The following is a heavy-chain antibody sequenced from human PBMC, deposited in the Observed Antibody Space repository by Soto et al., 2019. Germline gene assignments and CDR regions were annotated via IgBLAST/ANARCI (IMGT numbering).Heavy chain of an antibody. D-gene: IGHD7-27*01. CDR1: GFTFSNAW. J-gene: IGHJ4*01. Sequence: LGGSLRLSCAASGFTFSNAWMSWVRQAPGKGLEWVGRIKSKTDGGTTDYAAPVKGRFTISRDDSKNTLYLQMNSLKTEDTAVYYCTTDHLTGDGLDYWGHGTLVTFSS. V-gene: IGHV3-15*01. CDR2: IKSKTDGGTT. CDR3: TTDHLTGDGLDY.